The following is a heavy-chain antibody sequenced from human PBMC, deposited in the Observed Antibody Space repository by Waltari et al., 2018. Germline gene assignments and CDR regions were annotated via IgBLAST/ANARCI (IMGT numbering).Heavy chain of an antibody. CDR3: ARGGAWDLDY. D-gene: IGHD1-26*01. V-gene: IGHV3-7*01. CDR1: GFTFSRYW. CDR2: IQQDGNEG. Sequence: EVQLVESGGDLVQPGGSLRLSCAASGFTFSRYWMSWVRQAPGKGLEWVPVIQQDGNEGYYVLSVKGRFTISRDNAKNSVYLQMNSLRAEDTAVYYCARGGAWDLDYWGQGTLVTVSS. J-gene: IGHJ4*02.